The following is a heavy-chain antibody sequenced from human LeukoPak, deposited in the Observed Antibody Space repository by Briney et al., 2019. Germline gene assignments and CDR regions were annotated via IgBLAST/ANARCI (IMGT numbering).Heavy chain of an antibody. D-gene: IGHD2-2*01. CDR1: GYTFTSYD. CDR2: MNPNSGNT. Sequence: GASVKVSCKASGYTFTSYDINWVRQAPGQGLEWMGWMNPNSGNTGYAQKFQGRVTITRNTSISTAHMELSSLRSEDTAVYYCARGSAAVLFQHWGQGTLVTVSS. V-gene: IGHV1-8*03. CDR3: ARGSAAVLFQH. J-gene: IGHJ1*01.